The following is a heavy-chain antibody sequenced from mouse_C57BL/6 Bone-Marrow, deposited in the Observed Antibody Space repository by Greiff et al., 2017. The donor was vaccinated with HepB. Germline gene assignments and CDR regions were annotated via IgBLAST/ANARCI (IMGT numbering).Heavy chain of an antibody. J-gene: IGHJ1*03. D-gene: IGHD2-3*01. CDR2: INPYNGGT. CDR1: GYTFTDYY. CDR3: ARNGGYYVAFDV. Sequence: EVQLQQSGPVLVKPGASVKMSCKASGYTFTDYYMNWVKQSHGKSLEWIGVINPYNGGTSYNQKFKGKATLTVDKSSSTAYMALNSLTSEDSAVYYCARNGGYYVAFDVWGTGTTVTVSS. V-gene: IGHV1-19*01.